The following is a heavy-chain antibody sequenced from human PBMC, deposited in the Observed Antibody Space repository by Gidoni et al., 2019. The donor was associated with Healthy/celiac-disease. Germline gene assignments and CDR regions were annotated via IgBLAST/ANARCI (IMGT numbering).Heavy chain of an antibody. CDR1: GGTFSSYA. CDR2: IIPIFGTA. D-gene: IGHD3-3*01. J-gene: IGHJ6*02. V-gene: IGHV1-69*01. Sequence: QVQLVQSGAEVKKPGSSVKVSCKASGGTFSSYAISWVRQAPGQGLEWMGGIIPIFGTANYAQKCQGRVTITADESTSTAYMELSSLRSEDTAVYYCANGTIFGVAQHYYYGMDVWGQGTTVTVSS. CDR3: ANGTIFGVAQHYYYGMDV.